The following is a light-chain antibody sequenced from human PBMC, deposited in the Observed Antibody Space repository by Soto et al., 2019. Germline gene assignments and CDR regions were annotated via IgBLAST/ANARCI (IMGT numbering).Light chain of an antibody. J-gene: IGLJ2*01. CDR3: SSYASSNILV. CDR1: SSDVGGYNS. V-gene: IGLV2-8*01. CDR2: DVS. Sequence: QSVLTQPPSASGSPGQSVTISCTGTSSDVGGYNSVSWYQQHPGKVPKVMIYDVSKRPSGVPDCFSGSKSGNTASLTVSGLQAEDEADYYCSSYASSNILVFGGGTKLTVL.